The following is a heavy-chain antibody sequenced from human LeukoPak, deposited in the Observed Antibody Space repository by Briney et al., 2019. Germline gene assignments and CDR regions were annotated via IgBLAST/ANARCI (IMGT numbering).Heavy chain of an antibody. CDR2: IYHSGST. CDR1: GGSFSGYY. J-gene: IGHJ4*02. V-gene: IGHV4-34*01. CDR3: ARVLWFGELPPAGRLYYFDY. D-gene: IGHD3-10*01. Sequence: ASETLSLTCAVYGGSFSGYYWSWIRQPPGKGLEWIGSIYHSGSTYYNPSLKSRVTISVDTSKNQFSLKLSSVTAADTAVYYCARVLWFGELPPAGRLYYFDYWGQGTLVTVSS.